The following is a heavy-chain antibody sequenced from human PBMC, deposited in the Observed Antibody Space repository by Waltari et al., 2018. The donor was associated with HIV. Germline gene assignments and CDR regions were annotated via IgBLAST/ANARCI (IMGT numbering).Heavy chain of an antibody. V-gene: IGHV3-48*03. CDR2: ISSSGSTI. D-gene: IGHD3-10*01. Sequence: EVQVVESGGGLVQHGGSLRLSCAASGFTFSSHEMNWVRQAPGKGLEWVSYISSSGSTIYFADSGKGRFTMSRDNAKNSLYLRMNSLRAEDTAVYYCARAFMIRGTGAFDIWGQGTMVTVSS. CDR1: GFTFSSHE. J-gene: IGHJ3*02. CDR3: ARAFMIRGTGAFDI.